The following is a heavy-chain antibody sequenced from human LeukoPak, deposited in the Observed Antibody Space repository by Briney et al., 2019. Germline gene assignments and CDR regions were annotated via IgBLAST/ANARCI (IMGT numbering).Heavy chain of an antibody. D-gene: IGHD3-10*01. J-gene: IGHJ4*02. Sequence: SETLSLTCTVSGGSISSGSYYWSWIRQPPGKGLEWIGYIYHSGSTSYNPSLKSRATISVDTSKNQFSLKLSSVTAADTAVYYCARASMVRGVDYWGQGTLVTVSS. CDR3: ARASMVRGVDY. CDR2: IYHSGST. CDR1: GGSISSGSYY. V-gene: IGHV4-30-2*01.